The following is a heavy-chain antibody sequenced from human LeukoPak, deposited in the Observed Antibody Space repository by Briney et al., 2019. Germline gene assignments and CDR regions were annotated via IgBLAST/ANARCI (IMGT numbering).Heavy chain of an antibody. D-gene: IGHD6-25*01. CDR1: GASISRYY. J-gene: IGHJ5*02. CDR3: ARGGNAPRAWFDP. Sequence: SETLSLTCTVSGASISRYYWSWIRQPAGKGLEWIGRIYTSGSTNYNPSLKSRVTMSVDTSKNQFSLKLSSVTAADTAVYYCARGGNAPRAWFDPWGQGTLVTVSS. CDR2: IYTSGST. V-gene: IGHV4-4*07.